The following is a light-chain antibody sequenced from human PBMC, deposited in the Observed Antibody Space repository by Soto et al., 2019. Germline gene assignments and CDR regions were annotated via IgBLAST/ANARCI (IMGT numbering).Light chain of an antibody. CDR2: DVS. Sequence: QSVLTQPASVSGSPGQSITISCTGTSSDGGGYNYVSWYKQHQGKAPKRIIYDVSNRPSGVSNRFSGSKSGNTASLTISGLQAEDEADYYCSSYTISSTLVFGGGTKLTVL. CDR3: SSYTISSTLV. J-gene: IGLJ2*01. CDR1: SSDGGGYNY. V-gene: IGLV2-14*03.